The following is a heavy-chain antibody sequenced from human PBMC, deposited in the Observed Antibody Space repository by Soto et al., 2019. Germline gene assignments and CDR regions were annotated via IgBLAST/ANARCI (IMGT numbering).Heavy chain of an antibody. Sequence: VKVSCKASGGTFSSYAISWVRQAPGQGLEWMGGIIPIFGTANYAQKFQGRVTITADESTSTAYMELSSLRSEDTSVYYCARDRTGGTEDVRFDPWGQGTLVTVSS. J-gene: IGHJ5*02. V-gene: IGHV1-69*13. CDR3: ARDRTGGTEDVRFDP. CDR2: IIPIFGTA. D-gene: IGHD1-1*01. CDR1: GGTFSSYA.